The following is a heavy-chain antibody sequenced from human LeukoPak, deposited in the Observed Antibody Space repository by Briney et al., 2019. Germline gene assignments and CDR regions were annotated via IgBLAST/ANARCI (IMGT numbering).Heavy chain of an antibody. J-gene: IGHJ3*02. D-gene: IGHD5-18*01. CDR3: ARWIQLWLRENDAFDI. CDR2: LSYDGSNK. Sequence: GGSLRLSCAASGFTFSSYAMHWVRQAPGKGLEWVAVLSYDGSNKYYADSVKGRFTIPRDNSKNTLYLQMNSLRAEDTAVYYCARWIQLWLRENDAFDIWGQGTMVTVSP. V-gene: IGHV3-30*04. CDR1: GFTFSSYA.